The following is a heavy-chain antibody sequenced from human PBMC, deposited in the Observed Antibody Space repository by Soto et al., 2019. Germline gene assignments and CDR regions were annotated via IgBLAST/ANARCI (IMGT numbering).Heavy chain of an antibody. J-gene: IGHJ5*02. CDR2: ISGSGGST. CDR1: GFTFRSYA. V-gene: IGHV3-23*01. D-gene: IGHD3-10*01. Sequence: GGSLRLSCAASGFTFRSYAMSWVCRAPGKGLECVSAISGSGGSTYSPDSVKGRFTISRDNAKNTLYLQMNSLRAEDTAVYYCAKKYGSGPIDNRFDPWGQGTLVTVSS. CDR3: AKKYGSGPIDNRFDP.